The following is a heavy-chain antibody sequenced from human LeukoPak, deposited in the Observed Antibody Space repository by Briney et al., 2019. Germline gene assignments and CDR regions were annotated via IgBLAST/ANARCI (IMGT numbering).Heavy chain of an antibody. Sequence: SETLSLTCSVSGGSISSYHWSWIRQSAGKGLEWIGRIYTSGNINYNPSLKSRVTMSVDTSKNQFSLKLSSVTAADTALYYCARDATLVRGVNSYYYMDVWGKGTTVTISS. V-gene: IGHV4-4*07. CDR1: GGSISSYH. CDR2: IYTSGNI. D-gene: IGHD3-10*01. CDR3: ARDATLVRGVNSYYYMDV. J-gene: IGHJ6*03.